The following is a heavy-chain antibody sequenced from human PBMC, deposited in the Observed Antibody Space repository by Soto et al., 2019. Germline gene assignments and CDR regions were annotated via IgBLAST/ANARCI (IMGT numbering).Heavy chain of an antibody. V-gene: IGHV1-3*01. CDR1: GYTFTSYA. D-gene: IGHD3-3*01. CDR3: ARDFRITIFGVVQGFDY. Sequence: QVQLVQSGAEVKKPGASVKVSCKASGYTFTSYAMHWVRQAPGQRLEWMGWINAGNGNTKYSQKFQGRVTITRDTSASTAYMELSSLRSEDTAVYYCARDFRITIFGVVQGFDYWGQGTLVTVSS. CDR2: INAGNGNT. J-gene: IGHJ4*02.